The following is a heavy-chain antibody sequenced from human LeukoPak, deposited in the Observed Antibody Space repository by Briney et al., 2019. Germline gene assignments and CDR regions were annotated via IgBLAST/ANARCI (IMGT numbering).Heavy chain of an antibody. D-gene: IGHD2/OR15-2a*01. CDR3: ARSLLSTTYCLDY. V-gene: IGHV3-48*01. CDR2: ISSGSNIM. J-gene: IGHJ4*02. CDR1: GFTFSSYN. Sequence: GGSLRLSCAASGFTFSSYNMNWVHQAPGKGLEWVSHISSGSNIMYYADSVKGRFTVSRDNAKNSLYLQMNSLRAEDTAVYYCARSLLSTTYCLDYWGQGTLVTVSS.